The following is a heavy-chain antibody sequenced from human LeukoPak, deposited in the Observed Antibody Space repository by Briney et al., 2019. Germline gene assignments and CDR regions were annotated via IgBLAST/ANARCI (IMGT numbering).Heavy chain of an antibody. CDR3: AREGLAVAGSAFDI. D-gene: IGHD6-19*01. CDR1: GFTFSNAW. Sequence: GGSLRLSCAASGFTFSNAWMSWVRQAPGKGLEWVANIKQDGSEKYYVDSVKGRFTISRDNAKNSLYLQMNSLRAEDTAVYYCAREGLAVAGSAFDIWGQGTMVTVSS. V-gene: IGHV3-7*01. CDR2: IKQDGSEK. J-gene: IGHJ3*02.